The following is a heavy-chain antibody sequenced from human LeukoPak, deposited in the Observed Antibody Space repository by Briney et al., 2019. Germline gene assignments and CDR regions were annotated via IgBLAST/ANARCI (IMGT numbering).Heavy chain of an antibody. D-gene: IGHD3-10*01. CDR3: ARVILKYYGSGPFDY. Sequence: GGSLRLSCAASGFSFSDSYMTWIRQAPGKGLEWVSWISGSSSYTNYADSVKGRFTISRDNAKNSLYLQMNSLRDEDTAVYYCARVILKYYGSGPFDYWGQGTLVTVSS. CDR2: ISGSSSYT. CDR1: GFSFSDSY. V-gene: IGHV3-11*05. J-gene: IGHJ4*02.